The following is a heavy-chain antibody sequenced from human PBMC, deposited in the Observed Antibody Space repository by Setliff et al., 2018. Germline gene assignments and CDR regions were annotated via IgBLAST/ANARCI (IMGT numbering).Heavy chain of an antibody. Sequence: GGSLRLSCAASGFTFSSYWMHWVRQAPGKGLVWVSRINSDGSSTSYADSVKGRFTISRDNAKNTLYLQMNSLRAEDTAVYYCARDGGLLQFLEWSRSYMDVWGKGTTVT. CDR2: INSDGSST. CDR3: ARDGGLLQFLEWSRSYMDV. J-gene: IGHJ6*03. V-gene: IGHV3-74*01. D-gene: IGHD3-3*01. CDR1: GFTFSSYW.